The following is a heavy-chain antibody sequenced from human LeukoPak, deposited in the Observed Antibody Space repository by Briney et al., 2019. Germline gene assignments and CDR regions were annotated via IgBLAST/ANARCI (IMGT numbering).Heavy chain of an antibody. CDR1: GFTFSTFA. J-gene: IGHJ4*02. V-gene: IGHV3-23*01. CDR2: IFPSGGEI. D-gene: IGHD5-24*01. CDR3: ARIGYNALDS. Sequence: GGSLRLSCAASGFTFSTFAMIWVRQPPGKGLEWVSSIFPSGGEIHYADSVRGRFTISRDNSKSTLSLQMNSLRAEDTAVYYCARIGYNALDSWGQGTLVTVSS.